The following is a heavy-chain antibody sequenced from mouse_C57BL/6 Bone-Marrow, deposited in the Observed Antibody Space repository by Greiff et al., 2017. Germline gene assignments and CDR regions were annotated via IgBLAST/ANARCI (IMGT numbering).Heavy chain of an antibody. J-gene: IGHJ4*01. CDR1: GYTFTSYG. V-gene: IGHV1-81*01. CDR3: ARWTLYYAMDY. CDR2: IYPRSGNA. Sequence: VQLQQSGAELARPGASVKLSCKASGYTFTSYGISWVKQRTGQGLEWIGEIYPRSGNAYYNEKFKGKATLTADKSSSTAYMELRSLTSEDSAVYFCARWTLYYAMDYWGQGTSVTVSS.